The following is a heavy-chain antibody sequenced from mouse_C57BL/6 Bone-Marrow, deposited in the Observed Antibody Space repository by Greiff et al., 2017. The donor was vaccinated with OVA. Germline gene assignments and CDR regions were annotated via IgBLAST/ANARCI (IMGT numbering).Heavy chain of an antibody. J-gene: IGHJ3*01. Sequence: QVQLQQSGAELARPGASVKLSCKASGYTFTSYGISWVKQRTGQGLEWIGEIYPRSGNTYYNETFKGKATLTADKSSSTAYMELRSLTSEDSAVYFCARFYYGNYNGLAYWGQGTLVTVSA. CDR1: GYTFTSYG. CDR2: IYPRSGNT. D-gene: IGHD2-1*01. V-gene: IGHV1-81*01. CDR3: ARFYYGNYNGLAY.